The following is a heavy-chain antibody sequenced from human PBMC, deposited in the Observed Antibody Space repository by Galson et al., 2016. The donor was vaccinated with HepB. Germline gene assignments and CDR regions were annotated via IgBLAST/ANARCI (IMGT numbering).Heavy chain of an antibody. J-gene: IGHJ6*02. V-gene: IGHV3-30-3*01. D-gene: IGHD3-10*01. CDR2: ISKDGSNT. Sequence: SLRLSCAASGFAFNTYPVHWVRQSPGKGLEWVAIISKDGSNTYYADSVKGRFTISRDNSKYTLYLQMNSLRAEDTALYYCARDRGIHDLYYYGMDVWGQGTTVTVSS. CDR1: GFAFNTYP. CDR3: ARDRGIHDLYYYGMDV.